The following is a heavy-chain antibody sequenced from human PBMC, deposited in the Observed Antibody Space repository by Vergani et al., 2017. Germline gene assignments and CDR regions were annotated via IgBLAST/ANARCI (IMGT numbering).Heavy chain of an antibody. J-gene: IGHJ6*02. V-gene: IGHV1-18*01. CDR1: GYSFINYG. Sequence: QSQLVQSGDEVKKPVASVKVSCKTSGYSFINYGISWVRQAPGHGLEWLGWVSPYNGNTKYGQKIQGRVTMTTDTSTRTAYMQLRSLTFDDTAVYYCAREGFYDNILGTYRPPSYYGMGVLGQGTKVTVAS. CDR3: AREGFYDNILGTYRPPSYYGMGV. D-gene: IGHD3-9*01. CDR2: VSPYNGNT.